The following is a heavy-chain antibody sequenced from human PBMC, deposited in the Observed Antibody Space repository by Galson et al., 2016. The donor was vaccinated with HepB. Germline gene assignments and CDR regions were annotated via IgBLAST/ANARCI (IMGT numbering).Heavy chain of an antibody. J-gene: IGHJ5*02. CDR1: GFPFSSYA. V-gene: IGHV3-23*01. CDR2: LSGSGNT. Sequence: SLRLSCAASGFPFSSYAMSWVRQAPGKGLDWISTLSGSGNTYYVDSVKGRFTISRDNSKNTLFLQITSLRADDTAVYYCVKVIRDRIVVKNAHLESWGQGTRVTVSS. CDR3: VKVIRDRIVVKNAHLES. D-gene: IGHD1-26*01.